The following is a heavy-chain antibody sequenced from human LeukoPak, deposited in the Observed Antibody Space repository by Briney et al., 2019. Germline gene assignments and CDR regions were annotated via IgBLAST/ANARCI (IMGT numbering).Heavy chain of an antibody. Sequence: PSETLSLTCTVSGGSISSYYWCWIRQPPREGLEWIGYIYYSGSTNYNPSLKSRVTISVDTSKNQFSLKLSSVTAADTAVYSCARDRYSSGWHEGVVAFDIWGQGTMVTVSS. CDR3: ARDRYSSGWHEGVVAFDI. CDR1: GGSISSYY. V-gene: IGHV4-59*01. CDR2: IYYSGST. D-gene: IGHD6-19*01. J-gene: IGHJ3*02.